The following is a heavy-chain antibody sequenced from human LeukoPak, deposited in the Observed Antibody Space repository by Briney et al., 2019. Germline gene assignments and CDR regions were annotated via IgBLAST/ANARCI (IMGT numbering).Heavy chain of an antibody. CDR3: ARERGSILIVPMDY. Sequence: GASVKVSCKASGYTFSSYVMHWVCQAPGQRFEWMGRINAGNGDTKCSQKFQGRVTITRDTSASTAYMELSSLTSEDTAVYYCARERGSILIVPMDYWGQGTLVTVSS. D-gene: IGHD2/OR15-2a*01. CDR2: INAGNGDT. V-gene: IGHV1-3*01. J-gene: IGHJ4*02. CDR1: GYTFSSYV.